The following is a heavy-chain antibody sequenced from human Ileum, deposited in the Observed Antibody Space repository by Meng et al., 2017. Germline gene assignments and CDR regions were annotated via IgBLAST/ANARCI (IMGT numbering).Heavy chain of an antibody. D-gene: IGHD2-21*01. V-gene: IGHV4-4*02. CDR3: AKNGAYCLES. CDR2: FHPGSGA. CDR1: GGSISGGTW. Sequence: ESVPGRGNLSGHLSLTCAVVGGSISGGTWGSWVRQPPGKGLQWIGQFHPGSGAAYNPSLETRVTISVDTSKNQFSLELTSVTAADTAAYYCAKNGAYCLESWGQGTLVTVSS. J-gene: IGHJ4*02.